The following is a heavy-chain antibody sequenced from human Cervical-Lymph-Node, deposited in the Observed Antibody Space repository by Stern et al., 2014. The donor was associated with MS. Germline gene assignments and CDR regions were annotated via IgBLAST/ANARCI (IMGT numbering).Heavy chain of an antibody. J-gene: IGHJ5*02. Sequence: VQLVQSGAEVKKPGASVKVSCKASGYSFSDYDINWVRQATGQGLEWLGLMNTSARITVYAQKCPGSVAMTMNTSKSTAYMELSSLTSEYTAVYYCDNAYAWERNWFGPWGQGTLVTVSS. CDR1: GYSFSDYD. D-gene: IGHD1-26*01. CDR2: MNTSARIT. CDR3: DNAYAWERNWFGP. V-gene: IGHV1-8*02.